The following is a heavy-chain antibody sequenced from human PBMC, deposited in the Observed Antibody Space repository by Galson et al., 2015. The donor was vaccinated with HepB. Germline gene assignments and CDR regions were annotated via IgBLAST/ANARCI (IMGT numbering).Heavy chain of an antibody. Sequence: SVKVSCKASGGTFSSYAISWVRQAPGQGLEWMGGIIPILGIANYAQKFQGRVTITADKSTSTAYMELSSLRSEDTAVYYCARTLYGGNAEGAYYYYMDVWGKGTTVTVSS. CDR2: IIPILGIA. D-gene: IGHD4-23*01. V-gene: IGHV1-69*10. J-gene: IGHJ6*03. CDR3: ARTLYGGNAEGAYYYYMDV. CDR1: GGTFSSYA.